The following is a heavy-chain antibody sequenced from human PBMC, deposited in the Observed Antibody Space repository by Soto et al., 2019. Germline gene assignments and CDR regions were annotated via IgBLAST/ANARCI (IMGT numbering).Heavy chain of an antibody. CDR1: GYTFTSYD. D-gene: IGHD4-17*01. J-gene: IGHJ6*02. V-gene: IGHV1-8*01. CDR2: MNPNSGNT. CDR3: ARGCGDLYYYYYYGMDV. Sequence: QVQLVQSGAEVKKPGASVKVSCKASGYTFTSYDINWVRQATGQGLEWMGWMNPNSGNTGYAQKFQGRVTMTRNTSISTAYMELSSLRSEDTAVYYCARGCGDLYYYYYYGMDVWGQGTTVTVSS.